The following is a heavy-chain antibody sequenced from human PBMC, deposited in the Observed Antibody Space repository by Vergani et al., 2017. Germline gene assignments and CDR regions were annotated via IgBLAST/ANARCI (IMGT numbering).Heavy chain of an antibody. CDR1: GGSISSYY. Sequence: QVQLQESGPGLVKPSETLSLTCTVSGGSISSYYWSWIRQPPGKGLEWIGYIYYSGSTNYNPSLKSRVTISVDTSKNQFSLKLSSVTAAVTAVYYCARAYYYDSSGYYYGVYYFDYWGQGTLVTVSS. V-gene: IGHV4-59*01. CDR3: ARAYYYDSSGYYYGVYYFDY. CDR2: IYYSGST. D-gene: IGHD3-22*01. J-gene: IGHJ4*02.